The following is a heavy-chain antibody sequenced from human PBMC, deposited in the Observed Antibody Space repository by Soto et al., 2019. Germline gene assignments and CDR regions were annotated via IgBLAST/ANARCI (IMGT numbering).Heavy chain of an antibody. CDR1: GFTFSSYA. CDR3: AKGGEWLPTPGYYYYMDV. D-gene: IGHD5-12*01. V-gene: IGHV3-23*01. CDR2: ISGSGGST. Sequence: GGSLRLSCAASGFTFSSYAMSWVRQAPGKGLEWVSAISGSGGSTYYADSVKGRFTISRDNSKNTLYLQMNSLRAEDTAVYYCAKGGEWLPTPGYYYYMDVWGKGTTVTVSS. J-gene: IGHJ6*03.